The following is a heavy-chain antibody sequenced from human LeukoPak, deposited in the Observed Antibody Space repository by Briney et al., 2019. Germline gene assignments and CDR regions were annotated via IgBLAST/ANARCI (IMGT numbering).Heavy chain of an antibody. CDR1: GFTFSRNA. J-gene: IGHJ4*02. Sequence: SGGSLRLSCAASGFTFSRNAMSWVRQAPGKGLEWVSVISGSGGSAYYADSVKGRYTISRDNSKNTLYLQMNSLRAEDTAVYYCAKRRATYSSSCFGYWGQGTLVTVSS. V-gene: IGHV3-23*01. D-gene: IGHD6-13*01. CDR3: AKRRATYSSSCFGY. CDR2: ISGSGGSA.